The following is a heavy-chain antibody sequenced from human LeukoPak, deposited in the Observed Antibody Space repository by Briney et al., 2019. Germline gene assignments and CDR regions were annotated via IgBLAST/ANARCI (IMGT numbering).Heavy chain of an antibody. CDR3: ARGEKITYGGPYHLDY. V-gene: IGHV3-48*03. D-gene: IGHD4-17*01. CDR2: ISDSGSTM. CDR1: GFTFRSYE. J-gene: IGHJ4*02. Sequence: PGGSLRLSCAASGFTFRSYEMNWVRQAPGKGLEWVSYISDSGSTMYYADSVKGRFTISRDNAKNSLYLQMRSLRAGDTAIYFCARGEKITYGGPYHLDYWGRGTLVTVSS.